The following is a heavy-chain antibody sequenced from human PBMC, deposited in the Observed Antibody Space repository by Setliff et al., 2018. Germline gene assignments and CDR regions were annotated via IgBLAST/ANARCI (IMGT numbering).Heavy chain of an antibody. D-gene: IGHD1-1*01. CDR2: IYYRGDT. V-gene: IGHV4-39*01. CDR1: GGSISSGVYY. CDR3: ARTGTYRYFDY. J-gene: IGHJ4*02. Sequence: PSETLSLTCTVSGGSISSGVYYWAWIRQPPGKGLEWIGRIYYRGDTYYNASLKSRLTLSGDTSKNQVSLNLRSVTAADTAVYYCARTGTYRYFDYWGRGTLVTVSS.